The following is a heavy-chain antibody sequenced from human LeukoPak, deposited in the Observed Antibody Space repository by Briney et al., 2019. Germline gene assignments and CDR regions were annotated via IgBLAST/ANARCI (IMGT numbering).Heavy chain of an antibody. CDR1: GFTFSDYA. J-gene: IGHJ3*01. V-gene: IGHV3-23*01. Sequence: GGSLRLSCAASGFTFSDYAMTWVRQAPGKGLEWVSTMTGTSGDTFYADSVKGRFTISRDNSENTLFLQMNGLGAKDAAVYYCARVIAPRLDAFDVWGQGTMVTVSS. CDR3: ARVIAPRLDAFDV. D-gene: IGHD6-6*01. CDR2: MTGTSGDT.